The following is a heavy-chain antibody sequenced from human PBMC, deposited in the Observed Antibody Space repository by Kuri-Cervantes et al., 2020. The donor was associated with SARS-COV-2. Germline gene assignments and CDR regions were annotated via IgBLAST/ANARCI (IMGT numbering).Heavy chain of an antibody. J-gene: IGHJ4*02. V-gene: IGHV3-23*01. CDR2: ISGSGGST. CDR1: GFTFSSYA. D-gene: IGHD1-20*01. CDR3: SKRGNWIYLDRTFDY. Sequence: GGSLRPPFAASGFTFSSYAMSWFRQAPGKGLEWVSAISGSGGSTYYADSVKGRFTISRENSKNTLYLQMNSLRAEDTAVYYCSKRGNWIYLDRTFDYWGQGTLVTVSS.